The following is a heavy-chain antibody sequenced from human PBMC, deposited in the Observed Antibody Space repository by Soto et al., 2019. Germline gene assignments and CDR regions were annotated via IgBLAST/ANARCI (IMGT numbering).Heavy chain of an antibody. CDR3: AKARVGTTHFDY. CDR2: ISYDGNYK. J-gene: IGHJ4*02. D-gene: IGHD1-26*01. Sequence: QVQLVESGGGVVQPGRSLRLSCSASGFTFNDYAMHWVRQAPGKGLEWASFISYDGNYKYYADSVKGRFTISRDTSKNTLYLQMNSLRPEDTAVYFCAKARVGTTHFDYWGQGTGVTASS. CDR1: GFTFNDYA. V-gene: IGHV3-30*18.